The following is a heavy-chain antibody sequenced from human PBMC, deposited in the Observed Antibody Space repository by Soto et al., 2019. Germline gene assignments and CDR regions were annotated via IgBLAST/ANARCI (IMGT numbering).Heavy chain of an antibody. D-gene: IGHD3-10*01. J-gene: IGHJ6*02. CDR2: IYHSGST. CDR1: GDSINSTNW. CDR3: ARMHKKVTLIRGVGYGMDV. V-gene: IGHV4-4*02. Sequence: QVQLQESGPGLVKPSGTLSLTCAVSGDSINSTNWWSWVRQPPGKGLEWFGEIYHSGSTNYNPSLKSRVTISVDKSKNQFSLKLSSVTAADTAVYYCARMHKKVTLIRGVGYGMDVWGQGTTVTVSS.